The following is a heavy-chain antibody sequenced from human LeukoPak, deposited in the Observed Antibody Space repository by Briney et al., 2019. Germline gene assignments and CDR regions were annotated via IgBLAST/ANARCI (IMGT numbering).Heavy chain of an antibody. CDR1: GGSFSGYY. CDR2: INHSGST. V-gene: IGHV4-34*01. Sequence: SETLSLTCAVYGGSFSGYYWSWIRQPPGKGLEWIGEINHSGSTNYNPSLKSRVTISVDTSKNQFSLKLSSVTAADTAVYYCARAAPSPLRYFDWLPYYYGMDVWGQGTTVTVSS. J-gene: IGHJ6*02. D-gene: IGHD3-9*01. CDR3: ARAAPSPLRYFDWLPYYYGMDV.